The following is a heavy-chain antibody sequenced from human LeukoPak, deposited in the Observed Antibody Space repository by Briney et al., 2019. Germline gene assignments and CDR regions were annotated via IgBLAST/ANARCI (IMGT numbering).Heavy chain of an antibody. Sequence: GGSLRLSCAASGFTFDDYAMHWVRQAPGKGLEWVSGISWNSGSIGYADSVKGRFTISRDSAKNSLYLQMNSLRAEGTALYYCAKDIYYDSSGYGMDVWGQGTTVTVSS. V-gene: IGHV3-9*01. J-gene: IGHJ6*02. CDR1: GFTFDDYA. D-gene: IGHD3-22*01. CDR2: ISWNSGSI. CDR3: AKDIYYDSSGYGMDV.